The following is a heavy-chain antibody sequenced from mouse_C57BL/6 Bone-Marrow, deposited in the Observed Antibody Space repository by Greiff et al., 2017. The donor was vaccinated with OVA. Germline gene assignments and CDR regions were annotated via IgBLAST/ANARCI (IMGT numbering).Heavy chain of an antibody. Sequence: EVKLMESGGGLVKPGGSLKLSCAASGFTFSDYGMHWVRQAPEKGLEWVAYISSGSSTIYYADTVKGRFTISRDNAKNTLFLQMTRLRSEDTAMYDCARINYWYFDVWGTGTTVTVSS. CDR2: ISSGSSTI. CDR3: ARINYWYFDV. CDR1: GFTFSDYG. V-gene: IGHV5-17*01. J-gene: IGHJ1*03.